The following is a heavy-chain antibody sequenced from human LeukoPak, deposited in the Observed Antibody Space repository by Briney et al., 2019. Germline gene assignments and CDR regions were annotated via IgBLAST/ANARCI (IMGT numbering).Heavy chain of an antibody. CDR2: ISGSGSNT. Sequence: GGSLRLSCAVSGFTFSSNAMSRVRQAPGKGLEWVSAISGSGSNTYYADSVKGRFTISRDNAKNTLYLQMNSLRAEDTAVYYCAKDHPFDHYYGSSGYFLYWGQGTLVTVSS. J-gene: IGHJ4*02. D-gene: IGHD3-22*01. CDR3: AKDHPFDHYYGSSGYFLY. CDR1: GFTFSSNA. V-gene: IGHV3-23*01.